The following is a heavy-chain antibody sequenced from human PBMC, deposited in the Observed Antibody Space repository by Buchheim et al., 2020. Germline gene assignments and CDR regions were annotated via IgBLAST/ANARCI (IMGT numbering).Heavy chain of an antibody. CDR3: ARDPPNSGWALDY. J-gene: IGHJ4*02. CDR1: GFAFNTHA. D-gene: IGHD6-19*01. Sequence: QVQLVESGGGVVQPGGSLRLSCAASGFAFNTHAMHWVRQAPGKGLEWVAFIWYDGSEKHYIDSVKGRFSISRDNSKNTLYLEMNSLRGEDTAVYYCARDPPNSGWALDYWGQGTL. CDR2: IWYDGSEK. V-gene: IGHV3-33*01.